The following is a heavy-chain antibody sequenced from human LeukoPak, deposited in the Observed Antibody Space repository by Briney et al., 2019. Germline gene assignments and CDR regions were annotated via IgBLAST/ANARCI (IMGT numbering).Heavy chain of an antibody. CDR1: GFTFSSYW. CDR3: AKDALPYDSSGYLFDY. V-gene: IGHV3-7*03. J-gene: IGHJ4*02. D-gene: IGHD3-22*01. Sequence: GGSLRLSCAASGFTFSSYWMSWVRQAPGKGLEWVANIKQDGSEKYYVDSVKGRFTISRDNAKNSLYLQMNSLRAEDTAVYYCAKDALPYDSSGYLFDYWGQGTLVTVSS. CDR2: IKQDGSEK.